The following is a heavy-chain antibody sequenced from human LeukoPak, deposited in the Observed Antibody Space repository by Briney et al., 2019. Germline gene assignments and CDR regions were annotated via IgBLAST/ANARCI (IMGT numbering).Heavy chain of an antibody. V-gene: IGHV3-30-3*01. CDR3: ARDRTRIAVAGCFDY. J-gene: IGHJ4*02. CDR1: GFTFSSYA. D-gene: IGHD6-19*01. Sequence: WGSLRLSCAASGFTFSSYAMHWVRQAPGKGLEWVAVISYDGSNKYYADSVKGRFTISRDNSKNTLYLQMNSLRAEDTAVYYCARDRTRIAVAGCFDYWGQGTLVTVSA. CDR2: ISYDGSNK.